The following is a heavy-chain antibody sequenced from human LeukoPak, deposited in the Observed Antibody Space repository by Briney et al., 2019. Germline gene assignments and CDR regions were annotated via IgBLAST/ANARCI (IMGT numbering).Heavy chain of an antibody. CDR3: ARHGPGYAYYYGMDV. D-gene: IGHD2-2*01. CDR2: IYPGGSDT. Sequence: PGEPLEISCKGSGYTFTSYWIGWARQMPGKGLEWMGIIYPGGSDTRYSPSFQGQVTISADKSISTAYLQWSSLKASDTAMYYCARHGPGYAYYYGMDVWGQGTTVTVSS. V-gene: IGHV5-51*01. J-gene: IGHJ6*02. CDR1: GYTFTSYW.